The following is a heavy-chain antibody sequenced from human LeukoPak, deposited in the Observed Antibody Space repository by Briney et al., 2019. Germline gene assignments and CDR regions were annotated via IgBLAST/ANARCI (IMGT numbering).Heavy chain of an antibody. J-gene: IGHJ4*02. V-gene: IGHV3-43*02. Sequence: QPGGSLRLSCAASGFTFDDYAMHWVRQAPGKGLEWVSLISGDGGSTYYADSVKGRFTISRDNSKNTLYLQMNSLRAEDTAVYYCARVPYYYDSSGYYDYWGQGTLVTVSS. CDR2: ISGDGGST. D-gene: IGHD3-22*01. CDR3: ARVPYYYDSSGYYDY. CDR1: GFTFDDYA.